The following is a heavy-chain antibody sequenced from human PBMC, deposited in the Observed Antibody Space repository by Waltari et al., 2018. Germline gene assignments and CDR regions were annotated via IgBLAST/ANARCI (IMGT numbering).Heavy chain of an antibody. Sequence: QVQLQESGPGLVKPSATLSLTCTVSGGSISSYYWSWIRQPAGKGLEWIGRIYTSGSTNYNPSLKSRVTMSVDTSKNQFSLKLSSVTAADTAVYYCARASPSIAARLFPDAFDIWGQGTMVTVSS. CDR3: ARASPSIAARLFPDAFDI. CDR2: IYTSGST. D-gene: IGHD6-6*01. J-gene: IGHJ3*02. CDR1: GGSISSYY. V-gene: IGHV4-4*07.